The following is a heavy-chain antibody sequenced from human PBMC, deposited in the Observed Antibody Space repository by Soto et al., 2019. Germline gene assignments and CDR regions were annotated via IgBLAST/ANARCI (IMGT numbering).Heavy chain of an antibody. CDR3: ARGPNSDC. Sequence: EERLVQSGGGLVQPGGSLRLSCAASGFSVGGNYMSWVRQAPGKGLELVSLIYSGGNPFYADSMKGRFTLSRDNSNTMFYLQMDSLRAEDTAVYYCARGPNSDCWGQGTLVIVSS. J-gene: IGHJ4*02. V-gene: IGHV3-53*01. CDR2: IYSGGNP. CDR1: GFSVGGNY. D-gene: IGHD2-21*01.